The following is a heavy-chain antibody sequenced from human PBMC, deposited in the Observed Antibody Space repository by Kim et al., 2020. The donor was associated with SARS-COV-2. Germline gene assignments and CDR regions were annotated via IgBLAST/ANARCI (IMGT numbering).Heavy chain of an antibody. CDR2: IRSKANGYAT. Sequence: GGSLRLSCAASGFTFSGSAMHWVRQASGKGLEWVGRIRSKANGYATAYAASVKGRFTISRDDSKNTAYLQMNSLKTEDTAVYYCTRHPSGSYSRDYWGQGTLVTVSS. V-gene: IGHV3-73*01. CDR1: GFTFSGSA. CDR3: TRHPSGSYSRDY. J-gene: IGHJ4*02. D-gene: IGHD1-26*01.